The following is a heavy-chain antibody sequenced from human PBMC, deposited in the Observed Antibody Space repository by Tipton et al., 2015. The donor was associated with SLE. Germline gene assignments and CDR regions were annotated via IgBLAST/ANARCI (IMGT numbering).Heavy chain of an antibody. V-gene: IGHV3-53*01. D-gene: IGHD6-19*01. CDR2: IYSGGST. J-gene: IGHJ6*03. CDR3: ARAPRYSSGYYYYMDV. CDR1: GFTVSSNY. Sequence: GSLRLSCAASGFTVSSNYMSWVRQAPGKGLEWVSVIYSGGSTYYADSVKGRFTISRVNSKNTLYLQMNSLRAEDTAVYYCARAPRYSSGYYYYMDVWGKGTTVTVSS.